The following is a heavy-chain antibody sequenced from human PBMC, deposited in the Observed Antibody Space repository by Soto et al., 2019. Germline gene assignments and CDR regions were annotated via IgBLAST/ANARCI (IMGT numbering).Heavy chain of an antibody. J-gene: IGHJ4*02. CDR2: IGTAGDT. Sequence: GGSLRLSCAASGFTFSSYDMHWVRQATGKGLEWVSAIGTAGDTYYPGSVKGRFTISRENAKNSLYLQMNSLRAGDTAVYYCARGYYDFWSGHSVTNPFDYWGQGTLVTVSS. CDR3: ARGYYDFWSGHSVTNPFDY. D-gene: IGHD3-3*01. CDR1: GFTFSSYD. V-gene: IGHV3-13*01.